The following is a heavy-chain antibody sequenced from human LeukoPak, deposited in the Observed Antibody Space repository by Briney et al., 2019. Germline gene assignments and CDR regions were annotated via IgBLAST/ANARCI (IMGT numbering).Heavy chain of an antibody. CDR2: MNPNSGNT. Sequence: ASVKVSCKASGYTFTSYDINWVRQATGQGLEWMGWMNPNSGNTGYAQKFQGRVTMTRNTSISTAYMELSRLRSDDTAVYYCARIAVAGTRANYYYGMDVWGQGTTVTVSS. V-gene: IGHV1-8*01. D-gene: IGHD6-19*01. J-gene: IGHJ6*02. CDR1: GYTFTSYD. CDR3: ARIAVAGTRANYYYGMDV.